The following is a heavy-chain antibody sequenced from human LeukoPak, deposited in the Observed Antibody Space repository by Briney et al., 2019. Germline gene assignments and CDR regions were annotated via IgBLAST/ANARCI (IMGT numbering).Heavy chain of an antibody. V-gene: IGHV3-21*04. J-gene: IGHJ6*02. Sequence: GGSLRLSCAASGFTFSSYSMNWVRQAPGKGLEWVSSISSSSSYIYYADSVKGRFTISRDNAKNTLYLQMNSLRAEDTAVYYCAKSHPRAATIFGVVHPIQYYYGMDVWGQGTTVTVSS. D-gene: IGHD3-3*01. CDR2: ISSSSSYI. CDR3: AKSHPRAATIFGVVHPIQYYYGMDV. CDR1: GFTFSSYS.